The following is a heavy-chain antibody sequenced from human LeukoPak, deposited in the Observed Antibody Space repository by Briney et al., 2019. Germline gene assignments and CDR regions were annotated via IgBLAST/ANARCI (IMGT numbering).Heavy chain of an antibody. Sequence: GASVTVSCKASGYTFTSYYLYWVRQAPGQGLERVGISKPSGGSTNYAQKFQGRVTMTRDTSTSTVYMELSSLRAEDTAVYYCARDRGYSYGPNFDYWGQGTLVAVSS. CDR3: ARDRGYSYGPNFDY. CDR1: GYTFTSYY. CDR2: SKPSGGST. V-gene: IGHV1-46*01. D-gene: IGHD5-18*01. J-gene: IGHJ4*02.